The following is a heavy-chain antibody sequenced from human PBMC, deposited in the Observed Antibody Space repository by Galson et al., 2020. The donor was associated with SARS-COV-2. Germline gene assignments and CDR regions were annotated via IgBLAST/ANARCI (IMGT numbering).Heavy chain of an antibody. CDR2: FDPEDGET. V-gene: IGHV1-24*01. D-gene: IGHD1-26*01. Sequence: ASVKVSCKVSGYTLTELSMHWVRQAPGKGLEWMGGFDPEDGETIYAQKFQGRVTMTEDTSTDTAYMELSSLRSEDTAVYYCATSSGSYRRDWFDPWGQGTLVTVSS. CDR1: GYTLTELS. CDR3: ATSSGSYRRDWFDP. J-gene: IGHJ5*02.